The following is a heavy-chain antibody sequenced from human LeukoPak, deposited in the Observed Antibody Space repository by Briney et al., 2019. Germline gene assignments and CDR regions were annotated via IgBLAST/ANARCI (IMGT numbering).Heavy chain of an antibody. V-gene: IGHV4-39*07. CDR3: ARLRDDPLEYGYYMDV. D-gene: IGHD2-2*01. CDR2: ISSSGST. CDR1: GVSKSSNNYY. Sequence: SETLSLTCTVSGVSKSSNNYYWGWVRQTPGKGLEWNGSISSSGSTYYNPSLRSRLTISVDSSRNQFSLKVNSLTAADTGVYGCARLRDDPLEYGYYMDVWGTGTTVTVSS. J-gene: IGHJ6*03.